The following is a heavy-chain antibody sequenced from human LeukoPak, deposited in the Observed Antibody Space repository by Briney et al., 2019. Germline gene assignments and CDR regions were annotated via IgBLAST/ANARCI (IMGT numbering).Heavy chain of an antibody. V-gene: IGHV3-21*04. CDR2: ISSSSSYI. CDR1: GFTFSSYS. Sequence: PGGSLRLSCAASGFTFSSYSMNWVRQAPGKGLEWVSSISSSSSYIYYADSVKGRFTISRDNSKNTLYLQMNSLRAEDTAVYYCAKTLGGILTGYVDYWGQGTLVTVSS. D-gene: IGHD3-9*01. J-gene: IGHJ4*02. CDR3: AKTLGGILTGYVDY.